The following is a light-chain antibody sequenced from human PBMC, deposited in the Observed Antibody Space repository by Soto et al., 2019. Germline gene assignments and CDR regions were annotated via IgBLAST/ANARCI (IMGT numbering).Light chain of an antibody. J-gene: IGKJ1*01. CDR3: QQYNTFWT. Sequence: MTQSPSTLSASVGDRVTITCRASQNIGSWLAWYQQKPGKAPKFLIYDASSLESGVPSRFSGSGSGTEFTLTISSLQPDDFATYYCQQYNTFWTFGQGTKVDIK. V-gene: IGKV1-5*01. CDR1: QNIGSW. CDR2: DAS.